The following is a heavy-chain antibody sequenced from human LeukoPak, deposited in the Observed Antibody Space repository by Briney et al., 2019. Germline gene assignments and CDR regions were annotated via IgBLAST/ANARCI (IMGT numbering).Heavy chain of an antibody. CDR2: IRSSSET. V-gene: IGHV3-48*01. CDR1: GFTFSSYA. CDR3: ARDAGNSGYGCDL. D-gene: IGHD5-12*01. J-gene: IGHJ5*02. Sequence: GGSLRLSCAASGFTFSSYAMSWVRQAPGEGLEWVSHIRSSSETFYADSVKGRFTISRDNARNSLYLQMNNLRGEDTAIYYCARDAGNSGYGCDLWGQGTLVTVSS.